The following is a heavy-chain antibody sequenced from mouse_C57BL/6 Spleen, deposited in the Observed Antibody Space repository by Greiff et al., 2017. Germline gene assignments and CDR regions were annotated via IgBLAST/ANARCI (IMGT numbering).Heavy chain of an antibody. CDR1: GFTFSDYG. V-gene: IGHV5-17*01. Sequence: EVMLVESGGGLVQPGGSLKLSCAASGFTFSDYGMHWVRQAPEQGLEWVAYISSGSSTIYYADTVKGRFTISRDNAKNTLFLQMTSLKTEDTAMYYCARREDAMDYWGQGTSVTVSS. CDR3: ARREDAMDY. CDR2: ISSGSSTI. J-gene: IGHJ4*01.